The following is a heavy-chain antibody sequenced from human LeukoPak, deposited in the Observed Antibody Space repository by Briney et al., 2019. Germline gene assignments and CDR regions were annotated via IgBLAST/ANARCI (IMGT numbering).Heavy chain of an antibody. J-gene: IGHJ4*02. CDR2: IKQDGSEK. V-gene: IGHV3-7*01. D-gene: IGHD6-19*01. CDR1: GITVSNNY. Sequence: GGSLRLSCAASGITVSNNYMSWVRQAPGKGLEWVANIKQDGSEKYYVDSVKGRFTISRDNAKNSLYLQMNSLRAEDTAVYYCAREHSSGWSSLYYFDYWGQGTLVTVSS. CDR3: AREHSSGWSSLYYFDY.